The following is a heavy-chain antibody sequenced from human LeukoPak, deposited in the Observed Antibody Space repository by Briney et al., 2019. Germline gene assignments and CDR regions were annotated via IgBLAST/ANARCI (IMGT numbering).Heavy chain of an antibody. V-gene: IGHV3-21*01. J-gene: IGHJ4*02. CDR1: GFAFGRYS. CDR2: ISHSGYDI. D-gene: IGHD2-2*01. Sequence: GGSLRLSCVASGFAFGRYSMNWVRQAPGKGLEWVSSISHSGYDIYYADAVKGRFTISRDNAKNSLSLQMNNLRVEDTAVYYCATHFACGSTPCPPFDDWGQGTLVTVSS. CDR3: ATHFACGSTPCPPFDD.